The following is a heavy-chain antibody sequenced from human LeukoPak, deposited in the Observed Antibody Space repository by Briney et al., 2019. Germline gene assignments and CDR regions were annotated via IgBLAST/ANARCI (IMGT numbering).Heavy chain of an antibody. CDR2: IYYSGST. CDR1: GGSISSGDYY. V-gene: IGHV4-30-4*08. D-gene: IGHD2-15*01. Sequence: SETLSPTCTVSGGSISSGDYYWRWIRQPPGKGLESIAYIYYSGSTYYNPSLKSRVTISVDTSKNQFSLKLRSVTAADTAVYYCAREIIVVVVAAQTVYNWFDPWGQGTLVTVSS. J-gene: IGHJ5*02. CDR3: AREIIVVVVAAQTVYNWFDP.